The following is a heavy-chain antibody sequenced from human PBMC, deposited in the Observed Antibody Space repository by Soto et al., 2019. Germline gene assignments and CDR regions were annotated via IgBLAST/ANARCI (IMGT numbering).Heavy chain of an antibody. D-gene: IGHD2-2*01. V-gene: IGHV3-21*01. CDR2: ISSSSSYI. CDR1: GFTFSSYS. Sequence: GGSLRLSCAASGFTFSSYSMNWVRQAPGKGLEWVSSISSSSSYIYYADSVKGRFTISRDNAKNSLYLQMNSLRAEDTAVYYCARSNHTCSSTSCYPYYFDYWGQGTLVTVSS. J-gene: IGHJ4*02. CDR3: ARSNHTCSSTSCYPYYFDY.